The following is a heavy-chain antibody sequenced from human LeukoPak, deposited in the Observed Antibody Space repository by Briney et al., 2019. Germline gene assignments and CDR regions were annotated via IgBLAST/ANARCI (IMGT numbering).Heavy chain of an antibody. Sequence: GGSLRLSCAASGFTFSSYWMHWVRQAPGKGLVCDSRINSDGSSTSYADSVKGRFTISRDNAKNTLYLQMNSLRAEDTAVYYCARGNLELRGAFDYWGQGTLVTVSS. CDR3: ARGNLELRGAFDY. D-gene: IGHD1-26*01. CDR1: GFTFSSYW. J-gene: IGHJ4*02. CDR2: INSDGSST. V-gene: IGHV3-74*01.